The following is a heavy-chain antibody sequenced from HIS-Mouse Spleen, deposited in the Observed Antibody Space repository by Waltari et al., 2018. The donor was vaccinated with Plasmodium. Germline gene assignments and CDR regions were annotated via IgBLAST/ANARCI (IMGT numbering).Heavy chain of an antibody. Sequence: QVQLQQWGAGLLKPSETLSLTCAVYGGSFRGYYWSWIRQPPGKGLEWIGEINHSGSTNYNPSLKSRVTISVDTSKNQFFLKLSSVTAADTAVYYCARAYYDFWSGYRFDYWGQGTLVTVSS. CDR2: INHSGST. CDR3: ARAYYDFWSGYRFDY. V-gene: IGHV4-34*01. D-gene: IGHD3-3*01. J-gene: IGHJ4*02. CDR1: GGSFRGYY.